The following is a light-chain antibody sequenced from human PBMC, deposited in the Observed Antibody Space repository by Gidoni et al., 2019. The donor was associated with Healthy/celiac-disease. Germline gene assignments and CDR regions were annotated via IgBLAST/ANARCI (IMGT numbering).Light chain of an antibody. CDR2: DVS. CDR1: SSDVGGYNY. Sequence: QSALTQPASVSGYPGQSITISCTGTSSDVGGYNYVSWYQQHPGKAPKLMIYDVSNRPSGVSNRLSGSKAGNTASLTISGLQAEDEADYYCSSYTSSSTYVVFGGGTKLTVL. J-gene: IGLJ2*01. V-gene: IGLV2-14*01. CDR3: SSYTSSSTYVV.